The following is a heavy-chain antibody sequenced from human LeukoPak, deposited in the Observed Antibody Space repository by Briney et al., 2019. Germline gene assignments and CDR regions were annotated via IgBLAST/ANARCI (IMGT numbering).Heavy chain of an antibody. CDR2: INPNSGGT. J-gene: IGHJ3*02. D-gene: IGHD3-22*01. CDR1: GYTFTGYY. V-gene: IGHV1-2*02. CDR3: VYDSSGYYYEPGPYAFDI. Sequence: ASVKVSCKASGYTFTGYYMHWVRQAPGQGLEWMGWINPNSGGTNYAQKFQGRVTMTRDTSTSTVYMELSSLRSEDTAVYYCVYDSSGYYYEPGPYAFDIWGQGTMVTVSS.